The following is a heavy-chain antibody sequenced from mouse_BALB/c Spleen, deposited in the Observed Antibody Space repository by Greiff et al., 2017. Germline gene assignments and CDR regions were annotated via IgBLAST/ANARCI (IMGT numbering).Heavy chain of an antibody. D-gene: IGHD1-1*01. CDR1: GFTFSSYA. CDR3: AREGITTRAY. J-gene: IGHJ3*01. CDR2: ISSGGST. V-gene: IGHV5-6-5*01. Sequence: EVQGVESGGGLVKPGGSLKLSCAASGFTFSSYAMSWVRQTPEKRLEWVASISSGGSTYYPDSVKGRFTISRDNARNILYLQMSSLRSEDTAMYYCAREGITTRAYWGLGTLVTVSA.